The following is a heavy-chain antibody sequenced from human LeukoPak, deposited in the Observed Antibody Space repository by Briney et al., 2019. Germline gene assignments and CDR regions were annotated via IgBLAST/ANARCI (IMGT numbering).Heavy chain of an antibody. D-gene: IGHD5-24*01. CDR3: ARESVEMATKINQHFDY. Sequence: GGSLRLSCAASGFTFSDYYMSWIRQAPGKGLEWVSYISSSGSTIYYADSVKGRFTISRDNAKNSLYLQMNSLRAEDTAVYYCARESVEMATKINQHFDYWGQRTLVSVSS. CDR2: ISSSGSTI. V-gene: IGHV3-11*04. CDR1: GFTFSDYY. J-gene: IGHJ4*02.